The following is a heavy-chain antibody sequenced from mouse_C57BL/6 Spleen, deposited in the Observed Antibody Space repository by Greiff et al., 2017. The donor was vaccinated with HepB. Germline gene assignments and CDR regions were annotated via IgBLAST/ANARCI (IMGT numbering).Heavy chain of an antibody. CDR3: ARPPTVVATKYFDV. D-gene: IGHD1-1*01. CDR1: GYTFTSYG. V-gene: IGHV1-81*01. Sequence: VQLVESGAELARPGASVKLSCKASGYTFTSYGISWVKQRTGQGLEWIGEIYPRSGNTYYNEKFKGKATLTADKSSSTAYMELRSLTSEDSAVYFCARPPTVVATKYFDVWGTGTTVTVSS. CDR2: IYPRSGNT. J-gene: IGHJ1*03.